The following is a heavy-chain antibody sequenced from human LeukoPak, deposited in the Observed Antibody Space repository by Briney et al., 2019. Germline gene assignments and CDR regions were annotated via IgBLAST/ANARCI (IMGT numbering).Heavy chain of an antibody. D-gene: IGHD3-3*01. CDR2: IKSKTDGGTT. Sequence: GCAPRLFCAASGFTFGNAWRIWVREAPGKEKEWVGRIKSKTDGGTTDYAAPVKGRFTISRDDSKNTLYLQMNSLKTEDTAVYYCTSEHTSYYDFWSGYYDYWGQGTLVTVSS. CDR3: TSEHTSYYDFWSGYYDY. V-gene: IGHV3-15*01. CDR1: GFTFGNAW. J-gene: IGHJ4*02.